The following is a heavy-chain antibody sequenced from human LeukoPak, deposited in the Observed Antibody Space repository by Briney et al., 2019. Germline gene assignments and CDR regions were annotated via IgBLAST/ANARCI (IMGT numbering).Heavy chain of an antibody. CDR2: INPSGGST. D-gene: IGHD3-22*01. V-gene: IGHV1-46*01. CDR3: ARDLPFSNYYDSSGYYGGLDY. Sequence: ASVKVSCKASGYTFTSYYMHWVRQAPGRGLEWMGIINPSGGSTSYAQKFQGRVTMTRDTSTSTVYKELSSLRSEDTAVYYCARDLPFSNYYDSSGYYGGLDYWGQGTLVTVSS. CDR1: GYTFTSYY. J-gene: IGHJ4*02.